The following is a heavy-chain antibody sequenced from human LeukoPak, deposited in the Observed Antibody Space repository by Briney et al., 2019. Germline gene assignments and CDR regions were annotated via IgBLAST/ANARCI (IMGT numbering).Heavy chain of an antibody. CDR2: ISNSGSTI. D-gene: IGHD6-19*01. J-gene: IGHJ4*02. CDR3: AREAVAGHFDY. CDR1: GFIFSDYY. V-gene: IGHV3-11*01. Sequence: TGGSLRLSCAVSGFIFSDYYMSWIRQAPGKGLEWVSLISNSGSTIYYADSVKGRFTISRDNSKNTLYLQMNSLRAEDTAVYYCAREAVAGHFDYWGQGTLVTVSS.